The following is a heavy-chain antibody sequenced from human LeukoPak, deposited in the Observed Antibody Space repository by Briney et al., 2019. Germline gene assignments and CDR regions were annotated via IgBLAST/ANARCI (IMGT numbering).Heavy chain of an antibody. V-gene: IGHV4-4*07. CDR2: IYTTGRT. CDR1: GGSISSYW. D-gene: IGHD3-16*02. Sequence: SETLSLTCSVSGGSISSYWWSWIRQPAGKGLEFIGRIYTTGRTNYNPALKSRVSMSVDTSKNKFSLELRSVTAADTAVYFCARAGYTISSNRFDYWGQGALVTVPS. J-gene: IGHJ4*02. CDR3: ARAGYTISSNRFDY.